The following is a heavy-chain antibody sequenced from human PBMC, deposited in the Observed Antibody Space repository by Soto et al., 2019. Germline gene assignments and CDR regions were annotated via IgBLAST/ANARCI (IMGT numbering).Heavy chain of an antibody. CDR3: AGASDSTWYNWLDP. J-gene: IGHJ5*02. D-gene: IGHD4-4*01. CDR1: GGNFSSNG. Sequence: QVQLVQSGAEVKKPGSLVKVSCKAPGGNFSSNGIRWVRQAPGQGLEFMGGIIPTFGTTNYAHKFRGRVTITADESTGTAYMELSSLRSDDTAVYYCAGASDSTWYNWLDPWGQGTLVTVSS. V-gene: IGHV1-69*01. CDR2: IIPTFGTT.